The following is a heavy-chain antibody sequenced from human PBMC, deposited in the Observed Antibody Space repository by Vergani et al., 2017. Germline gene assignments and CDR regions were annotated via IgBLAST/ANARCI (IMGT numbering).Heavy chain of an antibody. J-gene: IGHJ4*02. Sequence: EVQLLQSGGGVIQPGGSVRLSCAASGFTFSACPMTWVRQAPGKGLEWVSAISARYPSSYYAEYVKGRFTISRDNSKNMLYLQINSLRAKDTAVYYCAGLYCDTTPCWQGGYDCWGQGTLVSVAS. V-gene: IGHV3-23*01. CDR3: AGLYCDTTPCWQGGYDC. CDR1: GFTFSACP. D-gene: IGHD3-22*01. CDR2: ISARYPSS.